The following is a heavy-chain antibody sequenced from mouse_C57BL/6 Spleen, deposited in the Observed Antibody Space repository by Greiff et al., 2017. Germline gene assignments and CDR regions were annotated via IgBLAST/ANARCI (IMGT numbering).Heavy chain of an antibody. Sequence: QVQLQQPGAELVKPGASVKLSCKASGYTFTSYWMQWVKQRPGHGLEWIGEIDPSDSYTNYNQKFKGKATLTVDTSSSTAYMQLSSLTSEDSAVYYCAGGYSSLDYWGQGTSVTVSS. J-gene: IGHJ4*01. V-gene: IGHV1-50*01. D-gene: IGHD2-3*01. CDR2: IDPSDSYT. CDR1: GYTFTSYW. CDR3: AGGYSSLDY.